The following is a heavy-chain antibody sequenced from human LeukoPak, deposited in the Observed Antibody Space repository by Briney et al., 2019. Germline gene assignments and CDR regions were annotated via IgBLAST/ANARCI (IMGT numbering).Heavy chain of an antibody. CDR2: IYWDDDK. CDR3: AHTILGYDSGYYYYGMDV. CDR1: GFSLSTSGVG. J-gene: IGHJ6*02. V-gene: IGHV2-5*02. D-gene: IGHD3-22*01. Sequence: SGPTLVNPTQTLTPTCTFSGFSLSTSGVGVGWIRQPPGKALEWLALIYWDDDKRYSPSLKSRLTITKDTSKNQVVLTMTNMDPVDTATYYCAHTILGYDSGYYYYGMDVWGQGTTVTVSS.